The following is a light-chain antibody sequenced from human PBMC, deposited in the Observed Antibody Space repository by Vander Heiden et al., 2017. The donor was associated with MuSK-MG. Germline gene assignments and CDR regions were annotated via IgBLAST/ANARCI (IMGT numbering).Light chain of an antibody. CDR3: QQRSNWYT. J-gene: IGKJ2*01. V-gene: IGKV3-11*01. CDR1: QSVSSY. Sequence: EIVLTQSPATLSLSPGERATLSCRASQSVSSYLAWYQQKPGQAPRLLIYDASNRAHGIPDRFSGSGSGTDFTLTISSLEPENFAVYYWQQRSNWYTFGQGTKLEIK. CDR2: DAS.